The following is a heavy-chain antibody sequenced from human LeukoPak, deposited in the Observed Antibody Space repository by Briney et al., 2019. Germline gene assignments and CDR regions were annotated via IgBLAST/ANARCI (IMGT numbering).Heavy chain of an antibody. Sequence: SETLSLTCTVYGGSFSDYYWTWIRQPPGKGLEWIGEISHSGGSKYNPSLKSRVTISVDTSKNQFSLRLSSVTAADTAVYYCVWRGPNSDTWGQGTLVTVSS. CDR1: GGSFSDYY. V-gene: IGHV4-34*01. J-gene: IGHJ5*02. CDR2: ISHSGGS. CDR3: VWRGPNSDT. D-gene: IGHD4/OR15-4a*01.